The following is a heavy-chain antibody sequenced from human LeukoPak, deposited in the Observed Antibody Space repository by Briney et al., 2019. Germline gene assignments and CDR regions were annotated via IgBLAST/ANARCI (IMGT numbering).Heavy chain of an antibody. Sequence: SETLSLTCAMYGGSFSGYYWSWIRQPPGKGLEWIGEINHSGSTNCNPSLKSRVIVSVDTSKNQFSLKLSSVTAADTAVYYCAAAGINFDYWGQGTLVTVSS. V-gene: IGHV4-34*01. J-gene: IGHJ4*02. D-gene: IGHD6-13*01. CDR2: INHSGST. CDR1: GGSFSGYY. CDR3: AAAGINFDY.